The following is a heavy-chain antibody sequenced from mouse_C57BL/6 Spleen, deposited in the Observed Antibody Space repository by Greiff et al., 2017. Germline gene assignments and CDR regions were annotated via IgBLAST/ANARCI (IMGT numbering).Heavy chain of an antibody. Sequence: QVQLQQPGAELVKPGASVKVSCKASGYTFTSYRMHWVKQRPGQGLEWIGRFHPSDSDTNYNQKFKGKATLTVDKSSSTAYLQLSGLTSEDSAVXCCAIGYAMDYWGQGTSVTVSS. CDR1: GYTFTSYR. CDR3: AIGYAMDY. CDR2: FHPSDSDT. V-gene: IGHV1-74*01. J-gene: IGHJ4*01.